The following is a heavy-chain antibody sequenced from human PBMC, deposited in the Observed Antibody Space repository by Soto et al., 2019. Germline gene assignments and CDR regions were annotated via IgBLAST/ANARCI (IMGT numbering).Heavy chain of an antibody. CDR3: AREDRISAPGGIWFHP. J-gene: IGHJ5*02. Sequence: PSETLSLTCSVSGGSIDNYYWSWIRQAPGKGLEWIGYVYHNGRTSYNNSLKSRVSISVDRSKNQFSLNLSSVTAADTAVYYCAREDRISAPGGIWFHPWGKGTLVTVSS. CDR1: GGSIDNYY. CDR2: VYHNGRT. D-gene: IGHD6-13*01. V-gene: IGHV4-59*01.